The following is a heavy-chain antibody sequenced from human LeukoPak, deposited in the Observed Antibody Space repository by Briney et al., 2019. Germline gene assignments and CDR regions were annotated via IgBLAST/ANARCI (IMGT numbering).Heavy chain of an antibody. CDR2: INSDGSST. V-gene: IGHV3-74*01. CDR3: ARDRDSSGWYPGYYYGMDV. Sequence: GGSLRLSCAASGFTFSSYWMLWVRQAPGKGLVWVSRINSDGSSTSYADSVKGRFTISRDNAKNTLYLQMNSLRAEDTAVYYCARDRDSSGWYPGYYYGMDVWGQGTTVTVSS. J-gene: IGHJ6*02. D-gene: IGHD6-19*01. CDR1: GFTFSSYW.